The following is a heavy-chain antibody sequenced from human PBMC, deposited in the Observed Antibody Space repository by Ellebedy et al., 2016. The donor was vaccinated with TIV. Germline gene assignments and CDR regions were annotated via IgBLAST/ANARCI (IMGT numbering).Heavy chain of an antibody. D-gene: IGHD4-17*01. V-gene: IGHV3-48*03. Sequence: GGSLRLSCAASGFTFSSYEMNWVRQAPGKGLEWVSYISTSGSTIYYADSVKGRFTISRDNAKNSLYLQMNSLRAEDTAVYYCARDRMAYGEVDYWGQGALVTVSS. CDR1: GFTFSSYE. CDR3: ARDRMAYGEVDY. CDR2: ISTSGSTI. J-gene: IGHJ4*02.